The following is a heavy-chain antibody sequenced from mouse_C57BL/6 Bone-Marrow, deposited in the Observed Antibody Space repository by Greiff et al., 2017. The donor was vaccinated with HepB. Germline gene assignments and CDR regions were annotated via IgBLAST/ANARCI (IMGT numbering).Heavy chain of an antibody. V-gene: IGHV1-81*01. CDR3: ARSYYGSSYLFAY. D-gene: IGHD1-1*01. J-gene: IGHJ3*01. Sequence: QVQLKESGAELARPGASVKLSCKASGYTFTSYGISWVKQRTGQGLEWIGEIYPRSGNTYYNDKFKGKATLTADKSSSTAYMELRSLTSEDSAVYFCARSYYGSSYLFAYWGQGTLVTVSA. CDR1: GYTFTSYG. CDR2: IYPRSGNT.